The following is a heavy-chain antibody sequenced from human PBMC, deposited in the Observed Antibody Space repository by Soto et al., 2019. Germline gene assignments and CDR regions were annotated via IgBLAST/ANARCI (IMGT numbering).Heavy chain of an antibody. CDR2: ISYDGSNK. J-gene: IGHJ4*02. CDR3: AKDKEDYGEVHFDY. V-gene: IGHV3-30*18. D-gene: IGHD4-17*01. CDR1: GFTFSSYG. Sequence: GGSLRLSCAASGFTFSSYGMHWVRQAPGKGLEWVAVISYDGSNKYYADSVKGRFTISRDNSKNTLYLQMNSLRAEDTAVYYCAKDKEDYGEVHFDYWGQGTLVTVSS.